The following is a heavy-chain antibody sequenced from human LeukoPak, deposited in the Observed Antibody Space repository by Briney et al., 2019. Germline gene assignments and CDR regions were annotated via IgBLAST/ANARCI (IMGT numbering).Heavy chain of an antibody. CDR3: ARDRGSSSWYLTFDY. J-gene: IGHJ4*02. CDR1: GYTFTSYG. V-gene: IGHV1-18*01. CDR2: ISAYNGNT. D-gene: IGHD6-13*01. Sequence: ASVKVSCKASGYTFTSYGISWVRQAPGQGPEWMGWISAYNGNTNYAQKLQGRVTMTTDTSTSTAYMELRSLRSDDTAVYYCARDRGSSSWYLTFDYWGQGTLVTVSS.